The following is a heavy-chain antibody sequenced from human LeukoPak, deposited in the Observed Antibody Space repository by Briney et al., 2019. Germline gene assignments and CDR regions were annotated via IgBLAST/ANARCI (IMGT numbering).Heavy chain of an antibody. V-gene: IGHV3-30*14. CDR3: VKSGYSTSSDVDY. J-gene: IGHJ4*02. CDR2: ISYDGRNK. CDR1: GFTFSSYA. Sequence: PGRSLRLSCAASGFTFSSYAMHWVRQAPGKGPEWVAVISYDGRNKYYADSVKGRFTISRENSRSTLYLQMRSLRPEDTAVYYCVKSGYSTSSDVDYWGQGTLVTVSS. D-gene: IGHD6-6*01.